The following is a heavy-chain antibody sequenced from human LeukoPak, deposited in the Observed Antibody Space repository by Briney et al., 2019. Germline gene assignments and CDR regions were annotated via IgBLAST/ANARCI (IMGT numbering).Heavy chain of an antibody. J-gene: IGHJ6*03. Sequence: SETLSLTCAVYGESFSCCYWSWIRQPPGKGLEWIGEIDQSGSTSYNPSLKSRVTISVDTSNNQFSLKLTSVTAADTAVYYCATGSVVITLYYYYYYMDVWGKGTTVTVSS. CDR3: ATGSVVITLYYYYYYMDV. D-gene: IGHD4-23*01. V-gene: IGHV4-34*01. CDR2: IDQSGST. CDR1: GESFSCCY.